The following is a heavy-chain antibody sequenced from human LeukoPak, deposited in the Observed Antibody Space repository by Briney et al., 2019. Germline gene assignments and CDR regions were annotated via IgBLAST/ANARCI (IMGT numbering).Heavy chain of an antibody. Sequence: GGSLRLSCAASGFTFSTYEMDWVRQAPGKGLEWISYIDSNSRTIHYADSVRGRFTISRDNAKNSLFLQMNSLRAEDTAIYYCVREYCSGGSCSDAFDIWGQGTMVTVSS. V-gene: IGHV3-48*03. J-gene: IGHJ3*02. CDR1: GFTFSTYE. CDR3: VREYCSGGSCSDAFDI. D-gene: IGHD2-15*01. CDR2: IDSNSRTI.